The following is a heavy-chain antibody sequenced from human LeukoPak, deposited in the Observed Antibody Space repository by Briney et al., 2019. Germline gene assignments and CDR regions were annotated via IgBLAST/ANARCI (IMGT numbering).Heavy chain of an antibody. CDR2: INPKSGGT. CDR1: GYTFTGYY. J-gene: IGHJ6*02. Sequence: ASVKVSFKASGYTFTGYYMHWVRQAPGQGLEWMGWINPKSGGTNYAQKFQGRVTMTRDTSISTAYMELSRLTSDDTAVYYCGSDVDGMDAWGQGTTVTVSS. V-gene: IGHV1-2*02. D-gene: IGHD2-21*01. CDR3: GSDVDGMDA.